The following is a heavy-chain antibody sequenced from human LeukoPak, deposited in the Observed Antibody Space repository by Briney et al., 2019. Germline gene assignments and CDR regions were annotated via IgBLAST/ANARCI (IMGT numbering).Heavy chain of an antibody. Sequence: ASVKVSCKASGYTFTGYYMHWVRQAPGQGLEWMGRINPNSGGTNYAQKFQGRVTMTRDTSISTAYMGLSRLRSDDTAVYYCARILLCSGGSCPSVGVDYWGQGTLVTVSS. CDR2: INPNSGGT. CDR1: GYTFTGYY. J-gene: IGHJ4*02. D-gene: IGHD2-15*01. CDR3: ARILLCSGGSCPSVGVDY. V-gene: IGHV1-2*06.